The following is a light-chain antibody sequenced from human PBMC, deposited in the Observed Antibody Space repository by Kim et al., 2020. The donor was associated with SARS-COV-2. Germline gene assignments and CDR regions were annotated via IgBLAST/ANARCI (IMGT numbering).Light chain of an antibody. J-gene: IGLJ7*01. Sequence: SSELTQDPAVSVALGQTVRITCQGDSLRSYYASWYQQKPGQAPLLVIYGKNNRPSGIPDRFSGSSSGNTASLTITGAQADDEADYYCNSRDSTDNDVVFG. V-gene: IGLV3-19*01. CDR1: SLRSYY. CDR3: NSRDSTDNDVV. CDR2: GKN.